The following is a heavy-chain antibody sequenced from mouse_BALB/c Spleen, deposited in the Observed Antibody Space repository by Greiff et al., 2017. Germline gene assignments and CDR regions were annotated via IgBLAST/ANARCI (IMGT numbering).Heavy chain of an antibody. CDR1: GYTFTSYT. Sequence: QVQLHQSGAELARPGASVKMSCKASGYTFTSYTMHWVKQRPGQGLEWIGYINPSSGYTNYNQKFKDKATLTADKSSSTAYMQLSSLTSEDSAVYYCARGGYYGDWYFDVWGAGTTVTVSS. CDR3: ARGGYYGDWYFDV. CDR2: INPSSGYT. J-gene: IGHJ1*01. V-gene: IGHV1-4*01. D-gene: IGHD1-1*01.